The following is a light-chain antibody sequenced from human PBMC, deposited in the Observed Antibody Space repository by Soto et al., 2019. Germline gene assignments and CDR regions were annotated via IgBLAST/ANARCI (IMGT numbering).Light chain of an antibody. V-gene: IGKV3-20*01. CDR3: PQYGSSPPWT. J-gene: IGKJ1*01. CDR1: QSVSSSF. CDR2: GAS. Sequence: EIVLTQSPGTLSLSPGERATLSCRASQSVSSSFLAWYQQKPGQSPRLLIYGASSRSTGFPDRFNGSGSWSDFTLPISRLEPEDFAVYYCPQYGSSPPWTFGQGTKVEIK.